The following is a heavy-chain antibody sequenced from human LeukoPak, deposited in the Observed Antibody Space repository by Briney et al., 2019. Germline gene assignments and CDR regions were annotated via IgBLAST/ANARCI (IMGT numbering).Heavy chain of an antibody. CDR1: GYTFTIYA. V-gene: IGHV1-3*01. CDR3: ARDSIAAATNWFDP. CDR2: INAGNGNT. J-gene: IGHJ5*02. Sequence: ASVKVSCKASGYTFTIYAMHWVRHAPGQRLEWMGWINAGNGNTKYSQKFQGRVTLTSDTSASTAYMEMSSLRSEATAVYYCARDSIAAATNWFDPWGQGTLVTVSS. D-gene: IGHD6-13*01.